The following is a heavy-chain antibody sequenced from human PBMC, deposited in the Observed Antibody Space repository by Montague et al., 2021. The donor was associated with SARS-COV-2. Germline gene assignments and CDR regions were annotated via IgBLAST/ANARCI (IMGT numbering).Heavy chain of an antibody. V-gene: IGHV4-39*01. Sequence: SETLSLTCTVSGGSISSSSYYRGWIRQPPGKGLEWIRNIFYSGSTYYNTSLKSRVTISVDTSKNQFSLRLSSVTAADTAVYYCARLPYFYDSTHAFDIWGQGTMVTVSS. D-gene: IGHD3-22*01. J-gene: IGHJ3*02. CDR2: IFYSGST. CDR1: GGSISSSSYY. CDR3: ARLPYFYDSTHAFDI.